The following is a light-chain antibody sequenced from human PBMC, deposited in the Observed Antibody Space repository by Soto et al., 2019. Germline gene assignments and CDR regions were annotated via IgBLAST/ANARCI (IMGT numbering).Light chain of an antibody. J-gene: IGKJ4*01. CDR1: QSVTTN. CDR3: HQYNNWPVT. Sequence: DIVMTQSPATLSVSPGERATLSCRASQSVTTNLAWYQQKPGQAPRLLIYGASTRPPVVPSRFSGSGSGTEFTLTISSLQSEDFAVYFCHQYNNWPVTFGGGTKVEIK. V-gene: IGKV3-15*01. CDR2: GAS.